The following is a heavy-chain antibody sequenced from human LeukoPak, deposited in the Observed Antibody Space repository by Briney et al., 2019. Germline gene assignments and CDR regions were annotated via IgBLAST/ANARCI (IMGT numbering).Heavy chain of an antibody. CDR1: GYTFTGYY. Sequence: ASVKVSCKASGYTFTGYYMHWVRQAPGQGLEWMGRINPNSGGTNYAQKFQGRVTMTRDTSISTAYMELSRLRSDDTAVYYCARDYGDYAFGSRYFDYWGQGTLVTVSS. CDR2: INPNSGGT. CDR3: ARDYGDYAFGSRYFDY. D-gene: IGHD4-17*01. V-gene: IGHV1-2*06. J-gene: IGHJ4*02.